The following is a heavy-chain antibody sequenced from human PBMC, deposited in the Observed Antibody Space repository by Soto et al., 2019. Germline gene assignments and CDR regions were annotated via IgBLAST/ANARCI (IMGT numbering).Heavy chain of an antibody. CDR1: GGTFSSYT. D-gene: IGHD1-26*01. CDR2: IIPILGIA. Sequence: QVQLVQSGAEVKKPGSSVKVSCKASGGTFSSYTISWVRQAPGQGLEWMGRIIPILGIANYAQKFQGRVTITADKSTSTAYMELSSLRSEDTAVYYCARARYSGRYSADYWGQGTLVTVSS. CDR3: ARARYSGRYSADY. J-gene: IGHJ4*02. V-gene: IGHV1-69*02.